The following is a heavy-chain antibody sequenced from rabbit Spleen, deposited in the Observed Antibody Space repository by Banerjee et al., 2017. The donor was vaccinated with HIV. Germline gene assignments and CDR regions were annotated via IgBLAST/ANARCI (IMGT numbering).Heavy chain of an antibody. CDR2: IDTNDGDT. J-gene: IGHJ2*01. CDR3: ARNYVNAFDP. D-gene: IGHD1-1*01. V-gene: IGHV1S45*01. CDR1: GFSFSNIDW. Sequence: QEQLEESGGGLVKPEGTLTLTCTVSGFSFSNIDWICWVRQAPGKGLEWIACIDTNDGDTDYANWPKGRFTISKTSSTTVTLQMTSLTAAYTATYFCARNYVNAFDPWGPGTLVTVS.